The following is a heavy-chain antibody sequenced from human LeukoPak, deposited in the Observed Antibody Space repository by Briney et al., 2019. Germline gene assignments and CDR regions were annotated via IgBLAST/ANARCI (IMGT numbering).Heavy chain of an antibody. CDR1: GYTFTSYY. V-gene: IGHV1-46*01. J-gene: IGHJ4*02. CDR3: AGSSMGSGSYYYYFDY. Sequence: ASVKVSCKASGYTFTSYYIHWVRQAPGQGLEWMGIINPSGGSTTYAQKFQGRVTMTRDTSTSTVYMELSSLRSEDTAVYYCAGSSMGSGSYYYYFDYWGQGTLVTGSS. CDR2: INPSGGST. D-gene: IGHD3-10*01.